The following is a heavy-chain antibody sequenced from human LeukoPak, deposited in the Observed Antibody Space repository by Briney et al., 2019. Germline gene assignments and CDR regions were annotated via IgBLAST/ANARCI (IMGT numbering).Heavy chain of an antibody. D-gene: IGHD5-18*01. J-gene: IGHJ4*02. CDR2: IWYDGSNK. V-gene: IGHV3-33*01. CDR3: ARSSIQLWELDY. Sequence: GGSLRLSCAASGFTFSSYGMHWVRQAPGKGLEWVAVIWYDGSNKYYADSVEGRFTISRDNSKNTLYLQMNSLRAEDTAVYYCARSSIQLWELDYWGQGTLVTVSS. CDR1: GFTFSSYG.